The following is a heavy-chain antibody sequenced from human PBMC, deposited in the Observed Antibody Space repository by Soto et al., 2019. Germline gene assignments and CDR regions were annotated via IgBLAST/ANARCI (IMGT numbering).Heavy chain of an antibody. CDR1: GGSISNYY. Sequence: WETLSLTCLVSGGSISNYYWSWLRQSPGRGLDWIGYVTDGGSTNYNPSLMSRVTILLDVSKNHFSMRLTSVTAADTAVYYCARTPLVQGVIWFDPWGQGILVTVSS. J-gene: IGHJ5*02. D-gene: IGHD3-10*01. CDR2: VTDGGST. CDR3: ARTPLVQGVIWFDP. V-gene: IGHV4-59*01.